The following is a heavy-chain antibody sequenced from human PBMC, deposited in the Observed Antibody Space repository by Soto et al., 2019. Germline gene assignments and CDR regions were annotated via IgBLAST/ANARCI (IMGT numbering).Heavy chain of an antibody. V-gene: IGHV1-69*04. Sequence: SVKVSCKASGCTFSSYTISWVRQAPGQGLEWMGRIIPILGIANYAQKFQGRVTITADKSTSTAYMELSSLRSEDTAVYYCARDYKDGYSYGLFDYWGQGTLVTVSS. CDR1: GCTFSSYT. J-gene: IGHJ4*02. CDR3: ARDYKDGYSYGLFDY. D-gene: IGHD5-18*01. CDR2: IIPILGIA.